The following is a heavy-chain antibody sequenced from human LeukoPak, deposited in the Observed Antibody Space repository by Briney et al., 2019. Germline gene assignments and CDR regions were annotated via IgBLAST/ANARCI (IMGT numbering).Heavy chain of an antibody. J-gene: IGHJ4*02. Sequence: PSETLSLTCTVSGGSISSNNYYWGWIRQPPGKGLEWICSIYYSGSPYYNPSLKSRVTISVDTSKNQFSLRLRSVTAADTAVYYCATWRTAKTGFDYWGQGTLVTVSS. CDR3: ATWRTAKTGFDY. D-gene: IGHD1-1*01. CDR2: IYYSGSP. CDR1: GGSISSNNYY. V-gene: IGHV4-39*01.